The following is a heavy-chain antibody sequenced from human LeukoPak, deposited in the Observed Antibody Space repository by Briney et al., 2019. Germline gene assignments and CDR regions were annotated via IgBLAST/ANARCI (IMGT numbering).Heavy chain of an antibody. CDR3: ARAPYSSSWYGYFDY. J-gene: IGHJ4*02. CDR2: VNRNSGNT. Sequence: GAAVNLSCNGSAYTFTSYSISWGRHATAQGLGWMGWVNRNSGNTGYAQKFQGRVTITRNTSISTGYMELSSVRSEDTAGYYCARAPYSSSWYGYFDYWGQGTLVTVSS. D-gene: IGHD6-13*01. V-gene: IGHV1-8*03. CDR1: AYTFTSYS.